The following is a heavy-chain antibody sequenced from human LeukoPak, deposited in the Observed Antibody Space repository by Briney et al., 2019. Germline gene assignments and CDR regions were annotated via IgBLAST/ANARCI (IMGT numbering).Heavy chain of an antibody. D-gene: IGHD5-12*01. CDR3: ARKYGGYADY. CDR2: ISGGSSSV. V-gene: IGHV3-48*02. CDR1: GFTFSSYS. Sequence: GGSLRLSCAASGFTFSSYSMTWVRQAPGKGLGWVSHISGGSSSVYYADSVKGRFTISRDNAKNSLYLQMKSLRDEDTAVYYCARKYGGYADYWGQGTLVTVSS. J-gene: IGHJ4*02.